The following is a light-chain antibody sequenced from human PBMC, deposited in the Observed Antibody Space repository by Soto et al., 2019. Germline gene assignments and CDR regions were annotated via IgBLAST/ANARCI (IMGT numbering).Light chain of an antibody. CDR2: DVS. J-gene: IGKJ2*03. CDR3: QQYNAYYS. Sequence: DIQMTQSPPTLPASAGDRVTITCRASQDISRWLAWYQQKPGKAPELLIYDVSTLQSGVPSRFSGTGSGTEFTLTNSSLQPEDFATYSCQQYNAYYSFGQGTKVEIK. CDR1: QDISRW. V-gene: IGKV1-5*01.